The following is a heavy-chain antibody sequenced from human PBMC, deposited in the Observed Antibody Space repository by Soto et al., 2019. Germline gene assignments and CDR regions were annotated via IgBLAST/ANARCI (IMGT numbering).Heavy chain of an antibody. CDR3: ARYVSSRYNNWIDP. V-gene: IGHV3-33*01. D-gene: IGHD6-13*01. J-gene: IGHJ5*02. CDR1: GFTFSSYG. Sequence: QVQLVESGGGVVQPGRSLRLSCAASGFTFSSYGMHWVRQAPGKGLEWVAVIWYDGGEKYYADSVKGRFTISRDNSKNTLSLQMNSLSAEDTAVYYCARYVSSRYNNWIDPWGQGTLVTVSS. CDR2: IWYDGGEK.